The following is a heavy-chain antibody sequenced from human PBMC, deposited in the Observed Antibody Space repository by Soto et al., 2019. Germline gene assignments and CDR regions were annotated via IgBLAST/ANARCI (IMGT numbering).Heavy chain of an antibody. J-gene: IGHJ5*02. V-gene: IGHV3-21*01. Sequence: GGTLRLSCAASGFTFSSYSMNWVRQAPEKGLEWVSSISSSSSYIYYADSVKGRFTISRDNAKNSLYLQMNSLRAEDTAVYYCARDEVTMVRAPNWFDPWGQGTLVTVSS. CDR2: ISSSSSYI. CDR1: GFTFSSYS. D-gene: IGHD3-10*01. CDR3: ARDEVTMVRAPNWFDP.